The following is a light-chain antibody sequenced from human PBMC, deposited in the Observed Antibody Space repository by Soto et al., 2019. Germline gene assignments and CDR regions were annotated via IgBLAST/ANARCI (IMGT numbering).Light chain of an antibody. Sequence: DIQMTQSPSSLSASIGDRVTVTCRASQGIGNDLGWYQQKPGKAPKRLIFAASSLQSGVPSRFSGSGSGTQFTLTISSLQPDDFATYYCLQLLSYPITFGQGTRLEIK. CDR1: QGIGND. CDR3: LQLLSYPIT. J-gene: IGKJ5*01. V-gene: IGKV1-17*01. CDR2: AAS.